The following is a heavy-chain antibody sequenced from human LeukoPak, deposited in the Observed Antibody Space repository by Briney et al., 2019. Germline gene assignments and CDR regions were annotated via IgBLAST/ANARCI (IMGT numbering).Heavy chain of an antibody. Sequence: SETLSLTCTVSGGSIRSGDYYWSWIRQPPGKGLGSVGYIYYSGSTYYNPSLKSRVTILVDKSKNQFSHKLSSVTAADTAVYYCASDPGIVAAGEGAFDIWGQGTMVTVSS. CDR3: ASDPGIVAAGEGAFDI. J-gene: IGHJ3*02. CDR2: IYYSGST. D-gene: IGHD6-13*01. V-gene: IGHV4-30-4*01. CDR1: GGSIRSGDYY.